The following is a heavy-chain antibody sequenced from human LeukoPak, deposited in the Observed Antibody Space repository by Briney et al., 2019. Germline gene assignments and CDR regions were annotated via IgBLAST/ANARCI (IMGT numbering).Heavy chain of an antibody. CDR3: AKLGCTSTSCYVNC. V-gene: IGHV3-23*01. D-gene: IGHD2-2*01. Sequence: LSGGSLRLSCTASGFTFSDYAMSWVRQAPGKGLEWVSTINGGSGGSTSYSDSVKGRFTISRDNSKNTLHLQMNSLRAEDTAIYYCAKLGCTSTSCYVNCWGQGTLVTVSP. CDR2: INGGSGGST. J-gene: IGHJ4*02. CDR1: GFTFSDYA.